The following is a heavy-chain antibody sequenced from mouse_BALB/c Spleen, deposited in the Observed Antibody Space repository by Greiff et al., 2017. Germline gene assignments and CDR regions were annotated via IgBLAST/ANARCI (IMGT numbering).Heavy chain of an antibody. CDR1: GYTFTEYI. Sequence: QVQLQQSGAGLVKPGASVKLSCKASGYTFTEYIIHWVKQRSGQGLEWIGWFYPGSGSIKYNEKFKDKATLTADKSSSTVYMELSRLTSEDSAVYFCARHEDRTTATSAWFAYWGQGTLVTVSA. CDR3: ARHEDRTTATSAWFAY. J-gene: IGHJ3*01. V-gene: IGHV1-62-2*01. D-gene: IGHD1-2*01. CDR2: FYPGSGSI.